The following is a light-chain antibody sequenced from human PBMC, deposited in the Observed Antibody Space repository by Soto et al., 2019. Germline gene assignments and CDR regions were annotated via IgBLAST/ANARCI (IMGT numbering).Light chain of an antibody. Sequence: QSALTQPASVSGSPGQSITISCTGTSSDVGYVSWYQHHPGKAPKLMIYGVNNRPSGVSDRFSGSKSGNTASLTISGLQSEDEADYYCISFPTISTRVFGGGTKITVL. J-gene: IGLJ3*02. CDR1: SSDVGY. V-gene: IGLV2-14*03. CDR2: GVN. CDR3: ISFPTISTRV.